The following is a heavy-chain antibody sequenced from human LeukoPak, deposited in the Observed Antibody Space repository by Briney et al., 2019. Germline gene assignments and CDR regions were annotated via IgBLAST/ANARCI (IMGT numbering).Heavy chain of an antibody. J-gene: IGHJ1*01. CDR1: GFTFSRYS. CDR3: ARDQLGVAATQYFQH. Sequence: GGSLRLSCAASGFTFSRYSMNWVRQAPGKGLEWVSSISSSSTYIYYADSVKGRFTISRDNAKNSLYLQMNSLRAEDTAVYCCARDQLGVAATQYFQHWGQGTLVTVSS. CDR2: ISSSSTYI. D-gene: IGHD1-26*01. V-gene: IGHV3-21*01.